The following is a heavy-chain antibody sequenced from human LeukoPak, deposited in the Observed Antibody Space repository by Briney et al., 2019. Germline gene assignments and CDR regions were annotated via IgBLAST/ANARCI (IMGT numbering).Heavy chain of an antibody. CDR3: ARERRVTMVRGVIDY. CDR2: INPSGGST. CDR1: GYTFTSYY. D-gene: IGHD3-10*01. J-gene: IGHJ4*02. V-gene: IGHV1-46*01. Sequence: ASVKVSCKASGYTFTSYYMHWVRQAPGQGLEWMGIINPSGGSTSYAQKFQGRVTMTRDTSTSTVYMELSSLRSEDTAVYYCARERRVTMVRGVIDYWGQGTLVTVSS.